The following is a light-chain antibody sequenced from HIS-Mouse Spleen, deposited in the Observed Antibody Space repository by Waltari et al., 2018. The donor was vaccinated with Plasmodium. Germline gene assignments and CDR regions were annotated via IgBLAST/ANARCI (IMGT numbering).Light chain of an antibody. CDR1: QGIRSY. CDR3: QQYYSFPRT. V-gene: IGKV1D-8*02. CDR2: AAS. Sequence: AIWMTQAPSLLPASTADRVTLSCRMSQGIRSYLAWYQQKPGKAPELLIYAASTLQSGVPSRFSGSGSGTDFTLTISCLQSEDFATYYCQQYYSFPRTFGQGTKVEIK. J-gene: IGKJ1*01.